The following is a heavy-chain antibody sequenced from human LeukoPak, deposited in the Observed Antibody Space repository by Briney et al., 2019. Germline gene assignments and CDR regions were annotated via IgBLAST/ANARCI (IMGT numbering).Heavy chain of an antibody. CDR2: INTDGSST. J-gene: IGHJ4*02. V-gene: IGHV3-74*01. CDR1: GFTFSNYW. D-gene: IGHD3-16*01. CDR3: ARGHAGEHY. Sequence: GGSLRLSCAASGFTFSNYWMHWVRQAPGKGLVWVSCINTDGSSTNYADSVKGRFTISRANAKKALYLQMNSLRGEAPAVYYGARGHAGEHYWGQGTLVTVSS.